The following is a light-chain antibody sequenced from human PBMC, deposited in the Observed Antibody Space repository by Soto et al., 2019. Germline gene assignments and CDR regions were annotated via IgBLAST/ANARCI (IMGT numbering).Light chain of an antibody. Sequence: QLVLTQPASVSGSPGQSITISCTGTSSDVGGYNYVSWYQQHPGKAPKLMIYDVSNRPSGVSNRFSGSKSGNTASLTISGLQAEDEADYYCSSYTSSSTSFGGGTQLTVL. J-gene: IGLJ2*01. CDR2: DVS. CDR1: SSDVGGYNY. CDR3: SSYTSSSTS. V-gene: IGLV2-14*01.